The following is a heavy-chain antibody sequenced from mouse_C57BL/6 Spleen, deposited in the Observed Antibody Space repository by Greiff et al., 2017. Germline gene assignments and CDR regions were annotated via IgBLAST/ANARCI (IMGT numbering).Heavy chain of an antibody. CDR2: IYPGSGST. J-gene: IGHJ2*01. D-gene: IGHD1-1*01. CDR1: GYTFTSYW. V-gene: IGHV1-55*01. CDR3: ARGVTTVGTAGDY. Sequence: QVQLQQPGAELVKPGASVKMSCKASGYTFTSYWITWVKQRPGQGLEWIGDIYPGSGSTNYNEKFKSKATLTVDTSSSTAYMQLSSLTSEDSAVLYWARGVTTVGTAGDYWGQGTPLTVSA.